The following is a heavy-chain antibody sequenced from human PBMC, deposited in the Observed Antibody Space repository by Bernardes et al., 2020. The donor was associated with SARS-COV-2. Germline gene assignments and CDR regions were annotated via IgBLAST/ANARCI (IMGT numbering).Heavy chain of an antibody. CDR2: INHNGHT. Sequence: TLSPTCAVYGVSFSGYYWSWVLQSPGKGLEWIGDINHNGHTDYNPSLKVRVTISQDTTKKQFSLNLTSVTAADRAVYYCSRGQPGNCSSFSCKDSYIDVWDKATTVTVSS. CDR3: SRGQPGNCSSFSCKDSYIDV. V-gene: IGHV4-34*01. J-gene: IGHJ6*03. CDR1: GVSFSGYY. D-gene: IGHD2-2*01.